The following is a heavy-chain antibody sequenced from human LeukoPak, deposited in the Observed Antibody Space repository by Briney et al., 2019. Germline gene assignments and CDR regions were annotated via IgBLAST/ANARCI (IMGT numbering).Heavy chain of an antibody. V-gene: IGHV1-8*02. CDR3: ARGVGSGSYTPFFDY. CDR2: MNPNSGNT. CDR1: GYTFTSYY. Sequence: GASVKVSCKASGYTFTSYYMHWVRQATGQGLEWMGWMNPNSGNTGYAQKFQGRVTMTRNTSISTAYMELSSLRSEDTAVYYCARGVGSGSYTPFFDYWGQGTLVTVSS. D-gene: IGHD1-26*01. J-gene: IGHJ4*02.